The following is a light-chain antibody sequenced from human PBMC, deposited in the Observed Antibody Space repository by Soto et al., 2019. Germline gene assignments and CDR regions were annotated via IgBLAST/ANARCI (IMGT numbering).Light chain of an antibody. CDR2: DAS. V-gene: IGKV3-11*01. CDR1: QSVSTF. CDR3: QHRFNWPLT. Sequence: EIVLTQSPATLSLSPGERAILSCRASQSVSTFFAWYQQKPGQAPRLLIYDASERATGIPARFSGSGSGTDFTLTISGLEPEDFAVYYCQHRFNWPLTFGGGTTVELK. J-gene: IGKJ4*01.